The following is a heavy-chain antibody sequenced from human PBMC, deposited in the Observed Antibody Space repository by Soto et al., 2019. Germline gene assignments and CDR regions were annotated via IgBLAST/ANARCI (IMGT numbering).Heavy chain of an antibody. D-gene: IGHD3-3*01. CDR1: GGAFSSYA. CDR2: IIPIFGTA. Sequence: SVKVSCKASGGAFSSYAISWVRQAPGQGLEWMGGIIPIFGTANYAQKFQGRVTITADKSTSTAYMELSSLRSEDTAVYYCVSYYDFWSGYSRDPYYYYGMDVWGQGTTVTVSS. J-gene: IGHJ6*02. V-gene: IGHV1-69*06. CDR3: VSYYDFWSGYSRDPYYYYGMDV.